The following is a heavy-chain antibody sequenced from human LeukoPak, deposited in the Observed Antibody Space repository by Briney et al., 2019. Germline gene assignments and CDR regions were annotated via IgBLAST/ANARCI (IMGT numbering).Heavy chain of an antibody. CDR2: IYYGGST. V-gene: IGHV4-28*01. CDR3: AIKGEAGILS. J-gene: IGHJ5*02. CDR1: GYSISSSNW. Sequence: PSETLSLTCAVSGYSISSSNWWGWIRQPPGKGLEWIGYIYYGGSTYYNPSLKSRVTMSVDTSKNQFSLKLSSVTAVDTAVYYCAIKGEAGILSWGQGTLVTVSS. D-gene: IGHD3-16*01.